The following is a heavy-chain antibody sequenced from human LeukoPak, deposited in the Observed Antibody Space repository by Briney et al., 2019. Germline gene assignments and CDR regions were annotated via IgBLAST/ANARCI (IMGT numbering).Heavy chain of an antibody. D-gene: IGHD6-6*01. Sequence: PSETLSLTCTVSGGSISSYYWSWIRQPPGKGLEWIGYIYYSGSTNYNPSLQSRVTISVDTSKNQFSLKLSSATAADTAVYYCARDSSSSLYNWFDPWGQGTLVTVSS. CDR3: ARDSSSSLYNWFDP. V-gene: IGHV4-59*01. CDR1: GGSISSYY. J-gene: IGHJ5*02. CDR2: IYYSGST.